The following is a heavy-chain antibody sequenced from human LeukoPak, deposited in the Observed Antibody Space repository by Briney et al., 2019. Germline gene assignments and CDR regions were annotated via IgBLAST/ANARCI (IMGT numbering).Heavy chain of an antibody. CDR3: ARRRDLYSGGYYPFDY. J-gene: IGHJ4*02. D-gene: IGHD1-26*01. CDR2: IYPGDSDA. Sequence: GESLKISCKGSGYSFTSYWIGWVRQMPGKGLKWMGIIYPGDSDARYSPSFQGQVTISADKSISTAYLQWSSLKALDTAMYYCARRRDLYSGGYYPFDYWGQGTLVTVSS. V-gene: IGHV5-51*01. CDR1: GYSFTSYW.